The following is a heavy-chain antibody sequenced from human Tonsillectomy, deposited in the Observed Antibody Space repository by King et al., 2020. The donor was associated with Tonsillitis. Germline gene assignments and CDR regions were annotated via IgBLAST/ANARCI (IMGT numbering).Heavy chain of an antibody. J-gene: IGHJ6*02. CDR3: TRGRAAVANYYYNGMDV. V-gene: IGHV3-49*05. CDR1: GFTFGDYA. Sequence: VQLVESGGGLVKPGRSLRLSCTGSGFTFGDYAMSWFRQAPGKGLQWVGFTRSKVYGGTTEYAASVKGRFTISRDDSKSIAYLQMTSLKTEDTAVYYCTRGRAAVANYYYNGMDVWGQGTTVTVSS. CDR2: TRSKVYGGTT. D-gene: IGHD6-19*01.